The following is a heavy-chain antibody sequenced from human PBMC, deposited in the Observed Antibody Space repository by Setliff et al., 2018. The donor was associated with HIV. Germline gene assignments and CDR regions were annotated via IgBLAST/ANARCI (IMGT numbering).Heavy chain of an antibody. CDR1: GDSISSSRYY. D-gene: IGHD5-18*01. CDR2: IFYSGTA. Sequence: PSETLSLTCTVSGDSISSSRYYWGWIRQSPGKGLEWIGSIFYSGTAYYNPSLKGRVTISVDTSKKHFSLKVSSVTAADTAIYYCARDSGYSFGFNYFDYWGQGTLVTVSS. V-gene: IGHV4-39*07. J-gene: IGHJ4*02. CDR3: ARDSGYSFGFNYFDY.